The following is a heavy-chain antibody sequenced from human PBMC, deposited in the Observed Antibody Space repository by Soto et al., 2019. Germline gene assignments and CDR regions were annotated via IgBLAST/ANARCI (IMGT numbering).Heavy chain of an antibody. CDR1: GFTFSSYS. CDR3: ARAGLGYCSGGSCKPIPDYYYYYYTDV. V-gene: IGHV3-48*01. J-gene: IGHJ6*03. Sequence: EVQLVESGGGLVQPGGSLRLSCAASGFTFSSYSMNWVRQAPGKGLEWVSYISSSSSTIYYADSVKGRFTISRDNAKNPLYLQINSLRAEDTAVYYSARAGLGYCSGGSCKPIPDYYYYYYTDVWGKGTTVTVSS. CDR2: ISSSSSTI. D-gene: IGHD2-15*01.